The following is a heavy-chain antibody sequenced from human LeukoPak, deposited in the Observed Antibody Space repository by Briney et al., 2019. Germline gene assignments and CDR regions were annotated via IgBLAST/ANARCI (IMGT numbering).Heavy chain of an antibody. Sequence: GGSLRLSCAASGFTFSDYYMSWLRQAPGKGLEWVSYISSSGSTIYYADSVKGRFTISRDNAKNSLYLQMNSLRAEDTAVYYCARRGPPMATRPFDYWGQGTLVTVSS. J-gene: IGHJ4*02. CDR2: ISSSGSTI. CDR1: GFTFSDYY. V-gene: IGHV3-11*01. CDR3: ARRGPPMATRPFDY. D-gene: IGHD5-24*01.